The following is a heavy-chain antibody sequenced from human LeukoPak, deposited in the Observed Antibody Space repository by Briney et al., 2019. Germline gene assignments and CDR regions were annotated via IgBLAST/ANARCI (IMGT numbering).Heavy chain of an antibody. V-gene: IGHV4-61*02. CDR1: GDSFSSGTYY. D-gene: IGHD2-21*01. CDR2: IYASGST. Sequence: SETLSLTCTVSGDSFSSGTYYWTWIRQPAGTGLEWIGRIYASGSTYYNPSLKSRVTILLDTSKNQFSLNLRSVTAADTAVYYCAVAFCGGDCFSRHYFGVDVWGQGTTVTVSS. CDR3: AVAFCGGDCFSRHYFGVDV. J-gene: IGHJ6*02.